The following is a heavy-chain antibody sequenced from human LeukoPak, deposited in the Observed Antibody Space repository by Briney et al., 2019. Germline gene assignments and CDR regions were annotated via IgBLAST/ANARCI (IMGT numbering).Heavy chain of an antibody. D-gene: IGHD6-19*01. J-gene: IGHJ3*01. V-gene: IGHV4-30-2*06. CDR3: ARDRKHWLMPPALDAFDL. Sequence: SETLSLTCAVSGDSIRSGSYYWNWIRQSPQTGLQWIGYVHHSGRTHYNPSLRTRVTISQHTSNNEFSLKLISVTAADTAMYYCARDRKHWLMPPALDAFDLWGQGTTVIVSS. CDR2: VHHSGRT. CDR1: GDSIRSGSYY.